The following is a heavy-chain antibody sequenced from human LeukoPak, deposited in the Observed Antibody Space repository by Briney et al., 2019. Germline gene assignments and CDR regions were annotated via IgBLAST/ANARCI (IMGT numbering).Heavy chain of an antibody. V-gene: IGHV3-23*01. CDR1: GFTFTNYA. J-gene: IGHJ4*02. CDR3: SRWQVYHYFDY. Sequence: GGSLRLSCAASGFTFTNYAMSWVRQAPGKGLEWVSSISASGVSTYYADSVKGRFTISRDNSKNTQYLQMNTLRAEDTAAYYCSRWQVYHYFDYWGQGTLVTVSS. D-gene: IGHD6-19*01. CDR2: ISASGVST.